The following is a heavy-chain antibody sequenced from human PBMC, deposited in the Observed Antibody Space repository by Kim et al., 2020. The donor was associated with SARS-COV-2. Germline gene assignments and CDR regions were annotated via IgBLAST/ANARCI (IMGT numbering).Heavy chain of an antibody. Sequence: GGSLRLSCAASGFTVSSNYMSWVRQAPGKGLEWVSVIYSGGSTYYADSVKGRFTISRDNSKNTLYLQMNSLRAEDTAVYYCARYASFIYGMDVWGQGTTVTVSS. D-gene: IGHD2-8*01. CDR3: ARYASFIYGMDV. CDR2: IYSGGST. J-gene: IGHJ6*02. CDR1: GFTVSSNY. V-gene: IGHV3-66*01.